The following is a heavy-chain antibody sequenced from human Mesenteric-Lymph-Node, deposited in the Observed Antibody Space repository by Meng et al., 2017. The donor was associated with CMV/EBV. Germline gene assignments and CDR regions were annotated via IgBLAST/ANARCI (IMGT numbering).Heavy chain of an antibody. Sequence: GGSLRLSCAASGFTFSSYAISWVRQAPGKGLEWVSSISGSGGSTYYADSVKGRFTISRDNSKNTLYLQMNSLRAEDTAVYYCAKDGQGFWSGYRAEYFQHWGQGTRVTVSS. CDR3: AKDGQGFWSGYRAEYFQH. V-gene: IGHV3-23*01. J-gene: IGHJ1*01. CDR1: GFTFSSYA. D-gene: IGHD3-3*01. CDR2: ISGSGGST.